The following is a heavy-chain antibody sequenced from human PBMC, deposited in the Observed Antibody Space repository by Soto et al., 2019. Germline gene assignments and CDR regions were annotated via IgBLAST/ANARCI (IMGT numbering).Heavy chain of an antibody. CDR2: ISYDGSNK. V-gene: IGHV3-30-3*01. D-gene: IGHD5-18*01. CDR1: GFTFSSYA. J-gene: IGHJ3*02. CDR3: ARDPYGYQYNGAFDI. Sequence: QVQLVESGGGVVQPGRSLRLSCAASGFTFSSYAMHWVRQAPGKGLEWVAVISYDGSNKYYADSVKGRFTISRDNSKNTLYLQMNSLRAEDTAVYYCARDPYGYQYNGAFDIWGQGTMVTVSS.